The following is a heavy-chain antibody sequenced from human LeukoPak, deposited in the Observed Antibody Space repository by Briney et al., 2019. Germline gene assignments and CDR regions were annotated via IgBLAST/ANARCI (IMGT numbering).Heavy chain of an antibody. CDR3: ARDWYVGGATKAGLSDSFDI. V-gene: IGHV1-2*02. Sequence: ASVKVSCKASGHTFTGYYIHWVRQAPGQGLEWMGWINPDRGVTNYAQKFQGRVTMTRDTSISTAYMELSRLRSDDTAVYYCARDWYVGGATKAGLSDSFDIWGQGTMVTVSS. D-gene: IGHD1-26*01. CDR2: INPDRGVT. CDR1: GHTFTGYY. J-gene: IGHJ3*02.